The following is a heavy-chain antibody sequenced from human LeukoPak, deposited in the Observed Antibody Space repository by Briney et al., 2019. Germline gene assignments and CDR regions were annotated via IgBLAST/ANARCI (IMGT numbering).Heavy chain of an antibody. D-gene: IGHD3-9*01. CDR2: IRYDGSNK. CDR3: ANGRTWYDILTGYHRPFDY. Sequence: GGSLRLSCAASGFTFSSYGMHWVRQAPGKGLEWVAFIRYDGSNKYYADSVKGRFTISRDNSKYTLYLQMNSLRAEDTAVYYCANGRTWYDILTGYHRPFDYWGQGTLVTVSS. J-gene: IGHJ4*02. CDR1: GFTFSSYG. V-gene: IGHV3-30*02.